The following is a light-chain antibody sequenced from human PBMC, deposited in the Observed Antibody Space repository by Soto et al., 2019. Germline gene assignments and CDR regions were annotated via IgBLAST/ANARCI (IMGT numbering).Light chain of an antibody. CDR3: SSFTSSDTLVV. J-gene: IGLJ2*01. Sequence: QSVLTQPASVSGSPGHSITISCTGTISDVGGYNFVSWYQHHPAKAPKLMIYDVSNRPSGVSNRFSGSKSGNTASLTISGLQAEDEAHYYCSSFTSSDTLVVFGGGTKVTVL. CDR2: DVS. V-gene: IGLV2-14*03. CDR1: ISDVGGYNF.